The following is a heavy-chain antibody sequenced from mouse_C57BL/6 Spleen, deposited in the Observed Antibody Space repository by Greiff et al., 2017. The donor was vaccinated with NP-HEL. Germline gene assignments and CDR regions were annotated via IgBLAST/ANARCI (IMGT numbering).Heavy chain of an antibody. V-gene: IGHV5-17*01. CDR1: GFTFSDYG. CDR3: ARTHYYGSSYAMDY. CDR2: ISSGSSTI. D-gene: IGHD1-1*01. Sequence: EVHLVESGGGLVKPGGSLKLSCAASGFTFSDYGMHWVRQAPEKGLEWVAYISSGSSTIYYADTVKGRFTISRDNAKNTLFLQMTSLRSEETAMYYCARTHYYGSSYAMDYWGQGTSVTVSS. J-gene: IGHJ4*01.